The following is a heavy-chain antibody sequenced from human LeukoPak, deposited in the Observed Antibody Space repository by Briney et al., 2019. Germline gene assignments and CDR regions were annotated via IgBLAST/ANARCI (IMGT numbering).Heavy chain of an antibody. D-gene: IGHD6-13*01. CDR3: AKDLRWGQQQLVLSLFFDP. V-gene: IGHV3-30-3*01. J-gene: IGHJ5*02. CDR2: ISYDGDTK. Sequence: GGSLRLSCAASGFTFNKYTLHWVRQAPGEGLEWVAFISYDGDTKYYADSVKGRFTISRDNSKNTLYLQMNSLRAEDTAVYYCAKDLRWGQQQLVLSLFFDPWGQGTLVTVSS. CDR1: GFTFNKYT.